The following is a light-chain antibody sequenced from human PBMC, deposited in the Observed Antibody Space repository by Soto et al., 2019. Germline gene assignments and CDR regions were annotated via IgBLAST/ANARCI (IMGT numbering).Light chain of an antibody. Sequence: EIVMTQSPATLSVSPGERATLSCRASQSVSSKLAWFQQKPGQAPSLLIYGVSTRATGVPVRFSGSGSGTEFTLTINSPQSEDFAVYYCQQYNNWPHTFGQGTKVDSK. CDR2: GVS. V-gene: IGKV3-15*01. CDR1: QSVSSK. CDR3: QQYNNWPHT. J-gene: IGKJ2*01.